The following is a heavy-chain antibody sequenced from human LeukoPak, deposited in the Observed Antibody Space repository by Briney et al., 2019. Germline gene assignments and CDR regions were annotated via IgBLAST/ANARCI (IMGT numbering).Heavy chain of an antibody. CDR3: AIGRYSSGWSTGYSDT. Sequence: ASVKVSCKASGYTFTDYFMHWLRQAPGQGLEWMGWINPNTGATKYAQKFQGRVTMTRDTSSNTANIELNWLRSDDTAVYYCAIGRYSSGWSTGYSDTWGPGALVTASS. V-gene: IGHV1-2*02. CDR2: INPNTGAT. D-gene: IGHD6-19*01. CDR1: GYTFTDYF. J-gene: IGHJ4*03.